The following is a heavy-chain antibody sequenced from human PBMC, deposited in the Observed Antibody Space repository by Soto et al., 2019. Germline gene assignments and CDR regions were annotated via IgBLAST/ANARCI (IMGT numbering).Heavy chain of an antibody. V-gene: IGHV3-23*01. J-gene: IGHJ4*02. CDR1: GFTFSSYA. CDR3: AKDSRYCSGGSCYPSGRFDY. CDR2: ISGSGGSA. D-gene: IGHD2-15*01. Sequence: EVQLLESGGGLVQPGGSLRLSCAASGFTFSSYAMSWVRQAPGQGLEWVSDISGSGGSAYYADSVKGRFTISRDNSKNTLYMQMNSLRAEDTAVYYCAKDSRYCSGGSCYPSGRFDYWGQGSLVTVSS.